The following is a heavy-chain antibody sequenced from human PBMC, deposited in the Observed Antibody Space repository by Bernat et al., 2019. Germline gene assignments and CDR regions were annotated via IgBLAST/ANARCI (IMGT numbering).Heavy chain of an antibody. J-gene: IGHJ3*02. CDR1: GYSFTSYW. Sequence: EVQLVQSGAEVKKPGESLKISCKGSGYSFTSYWIGWVRQMPGKGLEWMGIIYPGDSDTRYSPSFQGEVTISADKSISTAYLQWSSLKASDTAMYYCARQDYCSGSNYNLAANAFDIWGPVTMVTVSS. CDR3: ARQDYCSGSNYNLAANAFDI. CDR2: IYPGDSDT. V-gene: IGHV5-51*01. D-gene: IGHD3-10*01.